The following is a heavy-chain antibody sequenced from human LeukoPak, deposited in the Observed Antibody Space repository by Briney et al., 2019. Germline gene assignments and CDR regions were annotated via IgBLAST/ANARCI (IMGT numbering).Heavy chain of an antibody. J-gene: IGHJ4*02. V-gene: IGHV3-7*01. CDR2: IKGDESAK. CDR1: GFTFSTYW. Sequence: GGSLRLSCAASGFTFSTYWMAWVRQAPGKGLEWVANIKGDESAKHQADSVKGRFTISRDNAQNSVYLQMTSLRGDDTAVYYCARDVGGSLDYWGQGTLVTVSS. D-gene: IGHD1-26*01. CDR3: ARDVGGSLDY.